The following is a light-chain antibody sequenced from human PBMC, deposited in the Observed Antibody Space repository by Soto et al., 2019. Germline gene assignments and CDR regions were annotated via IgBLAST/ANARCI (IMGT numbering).Light chain of an antibody. V-gene: IGKV1-33*01. CDR1: QDITNY. CDR3: QQYDNLPQWT. J-gene: IGKJ1*01. CDR2: DAS. Sequence: DIQMTQSPSSMSASVGDSVTLTCQASQDITNYLNWYQQKPGRAPRLLLYDASSLETGVPSRFSGSGSGTDFTLTISSLQPEDIATYYCQQYDNLPQWTVGQGTKVDIK.